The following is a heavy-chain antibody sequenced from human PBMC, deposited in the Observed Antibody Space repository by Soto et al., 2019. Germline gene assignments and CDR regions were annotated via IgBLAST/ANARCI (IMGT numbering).Heavy chain of an antibody. Sequence: QVHLVQSGAEVKKPGASVKVSCKGSGYDFTTYGITWVRQAPGQGLEWMAWISANNGNTDYAHKVQGRVTVTRDTSTSTAYMELRSLRSDVTAMYYCARGRYGDYWGQGALVTVSS. CDR2: ISANNGNT. D-gene: IGHD1-1*01. CDR3: ARGRYGDY. J-gene: IGHJ4*02. V-gene: IGHV1-18*01. CDR1: GYDFTTYG.